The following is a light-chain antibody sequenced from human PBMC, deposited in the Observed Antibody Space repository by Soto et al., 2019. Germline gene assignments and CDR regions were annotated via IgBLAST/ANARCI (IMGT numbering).Light chain of an antibody. CDR2: GAS. Sequence: EIVLTQSPATLSLSPGERATLSCRASQSVSNNLAWYQQKPGQAPRLLIHGASTRATGIPARFSGSGSGTEFTLTISSLQSEDFAVYYCQQYNNWPPWTFGQGTKVDIK. CDR1: QSVSNN. V-gene: IGKV3-15*01. CDR3: QQYNNWPPWT. J-gene: IGKJ1*01.